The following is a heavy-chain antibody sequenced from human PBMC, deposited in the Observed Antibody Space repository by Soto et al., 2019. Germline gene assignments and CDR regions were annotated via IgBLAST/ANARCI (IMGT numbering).Heavy chain of an antibody. CDR2: ISGSGGST. Sequence: PGGSLRLSCAASGFTFSSYAMSWVRQAPGKGLEWVSAISGSGGSTYYADSVKGRFTISRDNSKNTLYLQMNSLRAEDTAVYYCANLYYYDSSGYSDDAFDIWGQGTMVTVSS. CDR3: ANLYYYDSSGYSDDAFDI. V-gene: IGHV3-23*01. D-gene: IGHD3-22*01. J-gene: IGHJ3*02. CDR1: GFTFSSYA.